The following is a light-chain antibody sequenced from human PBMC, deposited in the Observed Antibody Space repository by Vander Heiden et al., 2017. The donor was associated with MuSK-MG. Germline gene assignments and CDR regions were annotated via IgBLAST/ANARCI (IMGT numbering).Light chain of an antibody. V-gene: IGKV3-15*01. J-gene: IGKJ2*02. CDR1: QSVSSN. CDR2: GAS. Sequence: EIVLTQSPATLSVSPGDTATLSCRASQSVSSNLAWYQQRPGEAPRLLIYGASSRATRIPARFSGSGSGTEFALTISSLQSEDFAVYYCQQYNSWPSWTFGQGTKLEIK. CDR3: QQYNSWPSWT.